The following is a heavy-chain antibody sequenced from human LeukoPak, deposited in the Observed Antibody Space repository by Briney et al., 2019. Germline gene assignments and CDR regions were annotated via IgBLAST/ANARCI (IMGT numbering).Heavy chain of an antibody. CDR3: ATGPPTVAQG. D-gene: IGHD4-23*01. Sequence: GGSLRLSCAASGFTFRSYEMNWVRQAPGRGLDWVSYISSSSDYIYYADSVKGRFTISRDNSKNSLYLQMNSLRAEDTAVYYCATGPPTVAQGWGQGTLVTVSS. CDR2: ISSSSDYI. V-gene: IGHV3-21*01. J-gene: IGHJ4*02. CDR1: GFTFRSYE.